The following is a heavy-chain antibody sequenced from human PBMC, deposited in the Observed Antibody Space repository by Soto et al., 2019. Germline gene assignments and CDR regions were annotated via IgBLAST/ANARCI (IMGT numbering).Heavy chain of an antibody. CDR1: GDSVSSNSAA. D-gene: IGHD7-27*01. CDR3: ARSTTGDPLEYYYYGMDV. Sequence: SQTLSLTCAISGDSVSSNSAAWNWIRQSPSRGLEWLGRTYYRPKWYNDYAVSVKSRITINPDTSKNQFSLQLNSVTPEDTAVYYCARSTTGDPLEYYYYGMDVWGQGTTVTVSS. V-gene: IGHV6-1*01. CDR2: TYYRPKWYN. J-gene: IGHJ6*02.